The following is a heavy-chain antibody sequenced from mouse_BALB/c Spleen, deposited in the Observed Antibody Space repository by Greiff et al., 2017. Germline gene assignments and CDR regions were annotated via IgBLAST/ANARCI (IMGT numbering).Heavy chain of an antibody. V-gene: IGHV1-69*02. CDR1: GYTFTSYW. CDR2: IYPSDSYT. Sequence: QVQLQQPGAELVRPGASVKLSCKASGYTFTSYWINWVKQRPGQGLEWIGNIYPSDSYTNYNQKFKDKATLTVDKSSSTAYMQLSSLTSEDSAVYYCARRESYAMDYWGQGTSVTVSS. CDR3: ARRESYAMDY. J-gene: IGHJ4*01.